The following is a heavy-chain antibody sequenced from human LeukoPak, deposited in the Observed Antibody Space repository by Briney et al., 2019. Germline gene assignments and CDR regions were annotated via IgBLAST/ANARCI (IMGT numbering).Heavy chain of an antibody. D-gene: IGHD2-2*02. CDR3: ARHPGCHCSSASCYTGGVFDY. V-gene: IGHV4-39*01. J-gene: IGHJ4*02. CDR1: GGSVSSSDYY. Sequence: SETLSLTCTVSGGSVSSSDYYWGWIRQPPRKGLEWIGSIYYSGSTFYNPSLKSRVTISSDASKSQFSLRLSSVTAADTAVYYCARHPGCHCSSASCYTGGVFDYWGQGTLVTVSS. CDR2: IYYSGST.